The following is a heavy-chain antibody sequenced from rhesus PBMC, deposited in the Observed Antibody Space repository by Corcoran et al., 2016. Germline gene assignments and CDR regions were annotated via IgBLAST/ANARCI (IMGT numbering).Heavy chain of an antibody. CDR1: GYTFTDHY. V-gene: IGHV1-111*02. CDR2: VDPEDGEA. Sequence: EVQLVQSGAEVKKPGASVKSSCKDYGYTFTDHYLNWGRQAPGKGLEWIGRVDPEDGEADYAQKFQDTVTITADMSTDTAYIELSSLRSEDTAVYYCARRIGYFDYWGQGVLVTVSS. CDR3: ARRIGYFDY. J-gene: IGHJ4*01.